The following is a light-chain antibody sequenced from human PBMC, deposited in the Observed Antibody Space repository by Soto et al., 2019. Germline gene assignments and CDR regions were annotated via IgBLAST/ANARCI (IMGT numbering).Light chain of an antibody. V-gene: IGLV1-51*01. CDR1: SSNIGNNY. CDR3: GTWDSSLSVYV. CDR2: DSN. J-gene: IGLJ1*01. Sequence: QSVLTQPPSVSAAPGQKVTISCSGSSSNIGNNYVSWYQQLPGTAPRLVIYDSNERPSGIPGRFSGSKSGTSATLGITGLQTGDEADYYCGTWDSSLSVYVFGTGTKVTVL.